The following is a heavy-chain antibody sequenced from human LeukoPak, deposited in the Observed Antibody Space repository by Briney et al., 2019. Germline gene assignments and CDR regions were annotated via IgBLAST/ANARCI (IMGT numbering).Heavy chain of an antibody. Sequence: GGSLRLSCAASGFTFSSYSMNWVRQAPGKGLEWVSSISSSSRYIYYADSVKGRFTISRDNAKNSLYLQMNSLRAEDTALYHCARDGEGYGMDVWGQGTTVTVSS. CDR2: ISSSSRYI. V-gene: IGHV3-21*04. D-gene: IGHD3-10*01. CDR3: ARDGEGYGMDV. J-gene: IGHJ6*02. CDR1: GFTFSSYS.